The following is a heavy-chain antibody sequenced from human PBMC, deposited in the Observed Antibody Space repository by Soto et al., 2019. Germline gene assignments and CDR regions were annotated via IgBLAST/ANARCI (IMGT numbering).Heavy chain of an antibody. V-gene: IGHV3-13*01. CDR3: ARGGSSWSWDY. Sequence: EVQLVESGGGLVQPGGSLRLSCAASGFTFSSYDMHWVRQATGKGLEWVSAIGTAGDTYYPGSVKGRFTISRENAKNSLYLQMNSLRAGDTAVYCCARGGSSWSWDYWGQGTLVTVSS. CDR2: IGTAGDT. CDR1: GFTFSSYD. D-gene: IGHD6-13*01. J-gene: IGHJ4*02.